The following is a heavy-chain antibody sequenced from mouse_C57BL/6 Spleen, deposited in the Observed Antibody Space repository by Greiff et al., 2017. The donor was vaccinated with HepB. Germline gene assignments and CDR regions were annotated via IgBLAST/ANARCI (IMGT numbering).Heavy chain of an antibody. V-gene: IGHV1-80*01. CDR3: AKDTTVGYFDV. J-gene: IGHJ1*03. Sequence: VKLQESGAELVKPGASVKISCKASGYAFSSYWMNWVKQRPGKGLEWIGQIYPGDGDTNYNGKFKGKATLTADKSSSTAYLQLSSLTSEDSAVYFCAKDTTVGYFDVWGTGTTVTVSA. D-gene: IGHD1-1*01. CDR1: GYAFSSYW. CDR2: IYPGDGDT.